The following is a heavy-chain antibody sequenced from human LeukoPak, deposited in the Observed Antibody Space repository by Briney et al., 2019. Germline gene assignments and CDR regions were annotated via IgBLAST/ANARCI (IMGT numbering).Heavy chain of an antibody. D-gene: IGHD6-19*01. CDR2: INPNSGGT. V-gene: IGHV1-2*06. J-gene: IGHJ4*02. CDR3: ARDWQWPEGDY. CDR1: GYTFTGYY. Sequence: VASVKVSCKASGYTFTGYYMHWVRQAPGQWLEWMGRINPNSGGTNYAQKFQGRVTMTRDTSISTAYMELSGLRSDDTAVYYCARDWQWPEGDYWGQGTLVSVSS.